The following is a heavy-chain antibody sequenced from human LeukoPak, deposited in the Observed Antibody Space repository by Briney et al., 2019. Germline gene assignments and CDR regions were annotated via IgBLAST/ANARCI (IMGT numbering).Heavy chain of an antibody. CDR3: ARGGSGSHAFDI. CDR2: IIPILGIA. D-gene: IGHD3-10*01. J-gene: IGHJ3*02. CDR1: GGTFTSYA. V-gene: IGHV1-69*04. Sequence: ASVKVSCKASGGTFTSYANSWVRQAPGQGLEWMGRIIPILGIANYAQKFQGRVTITADKSTSTAYMELSSLRSEDTAVYYCARGGSGSHAFDIWGQGTMVTVSS.